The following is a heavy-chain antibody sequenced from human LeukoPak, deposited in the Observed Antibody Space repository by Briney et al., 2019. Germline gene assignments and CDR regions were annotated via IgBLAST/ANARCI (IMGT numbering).Heavy chain of an antibody. Sequence: ASVKVSCKASGYTFTSYGISWVRQAPGQGLEWMGGIIPIFDTANYAQKFQGRVTITADESTSTAYMELSSLRSEDTAVYYCARGGITMIVVVITTGFDHWGQGTLVTVSS. J-gene: IGHJ4*02. V-gene: IGHV1-69*13. CDR3: ARGGITMIVVVITTGFDH. CDR2: IIPIFDTA. D-gene: IGHD3-22*01. CDR1: GYTFTSYG.